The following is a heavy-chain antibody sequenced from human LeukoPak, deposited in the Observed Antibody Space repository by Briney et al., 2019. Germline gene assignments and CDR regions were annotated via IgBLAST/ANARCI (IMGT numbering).Heavy chain of an antibody. V-gene: IGHV4-59*08. Sequence: SETLSLTGTVSGGSISNCYWSWVRQPPGKGLEWIGYISYSGSTNYNPSLKSRVTISVDTSKNQFSLKLSSVTAADTAVYYCARRGNYYDSSGYYHHWYFDLWGPGTLVTVSS. D-gene: IGHD3-22*01. CDR3: ARRGNYYDSSGYYHHWYFDL. CDR2: ISYSGST. J-gene: IGHJ2*01. CDR1: GGSISNCY.